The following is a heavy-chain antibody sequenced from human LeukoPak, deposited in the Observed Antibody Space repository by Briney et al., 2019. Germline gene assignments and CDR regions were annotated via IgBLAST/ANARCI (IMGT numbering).Heavy chain of an antibody. J-gene: IGHJ6*03. D-gene: IGHD1-26*01. CDR2: INGNGAAT. V-gene: IGHV3-23*01. Sequence: GGSLRLSCAASGFTFSSYAMRWVRQAPGKGLEWGSAINGNGAATYYADSFKGRFLISRDDSKSTVYLRMNKLRVEDSGLYYCANGLAASGNFLLRDYYYFIDVWGKGTTVIVS. CDR1: GFTFSSYA. CDR3: ANGLAASGNFLLRDYYYFIDV.